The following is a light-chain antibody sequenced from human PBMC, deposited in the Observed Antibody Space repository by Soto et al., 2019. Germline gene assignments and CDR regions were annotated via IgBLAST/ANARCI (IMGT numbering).Light chain of an antibody. Sequence: EIVLTQSPATLSVSPGERAALSCRASQSVSNNLAWYQQKPGQPPRLLIFGASTRATGIPARFSGSGSEAEFALTISTLQSEDFAVYYCQQRSNWPPIFGQGTRLEIK. CDR2: GAS. CDR3: QQRSNWPPI. J-gene: IGKJ5*01. CDR1: QSVSNN. V-gene: IGKV3D-15*01.